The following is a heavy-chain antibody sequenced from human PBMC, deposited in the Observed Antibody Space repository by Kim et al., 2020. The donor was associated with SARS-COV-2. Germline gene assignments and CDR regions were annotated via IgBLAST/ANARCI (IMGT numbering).Heavy chain of an antibody. CDR3: ARHWDIVVVPAAHGVWFDP. J-gene: IGHJ5*02. D-gene: IGHD2-2*01. CDR2: IDPSDSYT. V-gene: IGHV5-10-1*01. CDR1: GYSFTSYW. Sequence: GESLKISCKGSGYSFTSYWISWVRQMPGKGLEWMGRIDPSDSYTNYSPSFQGHVTISADKSISTAYLQWSSLKASDTAMYYCARHWDIVVVPAAHGVWFDPWGQGTLVTVSS.